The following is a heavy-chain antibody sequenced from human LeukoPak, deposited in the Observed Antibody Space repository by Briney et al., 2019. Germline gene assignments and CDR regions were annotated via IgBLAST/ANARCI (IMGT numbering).Heavy chain of an antibody. CDR3: ARATVAVARGAFDI. V-gene: IGHV4-61*02. CDR2: IYTSGST. Sequence: PSETLSLTCTVSGGSISSGSYYWSWIRQPAGKGLEWIGRIYTSGSTNYNPSLKSRVTISVDTSKNQFSLKLSSVTAADTAVYYCARATVAVARGAFDIWGQGTMVTVSS. CDR1: GGSISSGSYY. J-gene: IGHJ3*02. D-gene: IGHD6-19*01.